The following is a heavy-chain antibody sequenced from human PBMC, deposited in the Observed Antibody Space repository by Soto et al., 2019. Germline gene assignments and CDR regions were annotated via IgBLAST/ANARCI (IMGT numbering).Heavy chain of an antibody. Sequence: GWSLRLSCASSGFTLSMSAVNWVRQAPGKGLEWVSYISDSGDRTYYADSVKGRFTISRDRSKNTVSLQMDSLRAEDTAVYYCAKDRGIIVKAGDAFDVWGQGTKVT. CDR2: ISDSGDRT. D-gene: IGHD3-16*02. CDR1: GFTLSMSA. CDR3: AKDRGIIVKAGDAFDV. V-gene: IGHV3-23*01. J-gene: IGHJ3*01.